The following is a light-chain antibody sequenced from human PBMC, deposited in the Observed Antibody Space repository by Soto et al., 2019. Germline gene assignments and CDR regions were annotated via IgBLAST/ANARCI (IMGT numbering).Light chain of an antibody. CDR1: RGVFYTATIKTN. V-gene: IGKV4-1*01. Sequence: DIVMTQSPDSLVVSLGEGATFNGKSSRGVFYTATIKTNLAWYQQKPGQPPKLLFYWASTRESGVPDRFSGSGSGTDFTLTISSLQAEDVAVYYCLQYCYDPRTFGQGTKVEIK. CDR3: LQYCYDPRT. CDR2: WAS. J-gene: IGKJ1*01.